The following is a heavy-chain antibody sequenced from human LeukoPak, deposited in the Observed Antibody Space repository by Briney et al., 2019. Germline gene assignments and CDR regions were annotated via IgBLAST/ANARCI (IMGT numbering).Heavy chain of an antibody. Sequence: GGSLRLSCAASGFTFDDYAMHWVRQAPGKGLEWVALIYYDGSNKYYADSVKGRFTISRDNSKNTLYLQMNSLRAEDTAVYYCARDYYDSRGYYYFDYWGQGTLVTVSS. CDR2: IYYDGSNK. CDR1: GFTFDDYA. V-gene: IGHV3-33*08. D-gene: IGHD3-22*01. CDR3: ARDYYDSRGYYYFDY. J-gene: IGHJ4*02.